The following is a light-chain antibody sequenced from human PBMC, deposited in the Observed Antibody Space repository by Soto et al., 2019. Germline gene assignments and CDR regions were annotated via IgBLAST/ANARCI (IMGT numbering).Light chain of an antibody. J-gene: IGKJ5*01. V-gene: IGKV1-39*01. CDR1: QNIFSF. CDR2: AAS. CDR3: QQYHSDPIT. Sequence: DIQMTQSPSSLSASVGDRVTITCRASQNIFSFLSWYLHKPGKAPELLIYAASSLQSGVPSRFSGSGSGTDFTLTISSLQAEDVAVYYCQQYHSDPITFGQGTRLEIK.